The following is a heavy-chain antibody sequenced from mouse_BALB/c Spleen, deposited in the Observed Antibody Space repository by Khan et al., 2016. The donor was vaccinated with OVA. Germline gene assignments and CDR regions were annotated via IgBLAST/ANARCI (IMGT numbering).Heavy chain of an antibody. CDR1: GYIFTDYL. D-gene: IGHD1-1*01. Sequence: VQLQQSGTVLARPGTSVRMSCKASGYIFTDYLMHWVKQRPGQGLEWIGSIYPGNNDTNYNQKFKDKAKLTSVPSASTAYMDFSSLTNEDSAVFYCARAGYGAFAFWSQGTLVTVSA. V-gene: IGHV1-5*01. CDR2: IYPGNNDT. CDR3: ARAGYGAFAF. J-gene: IGHJ3*01.